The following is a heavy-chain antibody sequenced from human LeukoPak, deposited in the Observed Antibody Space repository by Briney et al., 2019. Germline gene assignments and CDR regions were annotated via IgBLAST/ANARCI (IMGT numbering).Heavy chain of an antibody. Sequence: SETLSLTCTVSGGSISSSSYYWGWIRQPPGKGLEWIGSIYYSGSTYYNPSLKSRVTMSVDTSKNQFSLKLSSVTAADTAVYYCARPARRYCTNGVCSDAFDIWGQGTMVTVSS. J-gene: IGHJ3*02. CDR2: IYYSGST. D-gene: IGHD2-8*01. CDR3: ARPARRYCTNGVCSDAFDI. CDR1: GGSISSSSYY. V-gene: IGHV4-39*07.